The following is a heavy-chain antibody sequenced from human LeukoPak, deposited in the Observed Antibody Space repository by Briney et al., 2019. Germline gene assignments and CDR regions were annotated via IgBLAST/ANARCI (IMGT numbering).Heavy chain of an antibody. D-gene: IGHD1-26*01. CDR1: GGSISSYY. Sequence: KSSETLSLTCTVSGGSISSYYWSWIRQPPGKGLEWIGYIYYSGSTNYNPSLKSRVTISVDTSKNQFSLKLSSVTAADTAVYYCARLEWELAGYHYMDVWGKGTTVTVSS. CDR2: IYYSGST. CDR3: ARLEWELAGYHYMDV. V-gene: IGHV4-59*08. J-gene: IGHJ6*03.